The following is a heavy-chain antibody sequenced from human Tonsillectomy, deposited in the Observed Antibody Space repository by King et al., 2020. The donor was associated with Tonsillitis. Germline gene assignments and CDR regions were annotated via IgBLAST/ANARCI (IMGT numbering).Heavy chain of an antibody. J-gene: IGHJ4*02. Sequence: QLVQSGAEVKKPGASVKVSCKTSGYTFTDYYMHWVRQAPGQGLEWMGWINPNSGATIYAQKFQDRVTLTRDTSVSTAYLELSRLRFDDTALYYCVREAYDWGQGTLVTVSS. CDR3: VREAYD. CDR2: INPNSGAT. CDR1: GYTFTDYY. V-gene: IGHV1-2*02. D-gene: IGHD2-21*01.